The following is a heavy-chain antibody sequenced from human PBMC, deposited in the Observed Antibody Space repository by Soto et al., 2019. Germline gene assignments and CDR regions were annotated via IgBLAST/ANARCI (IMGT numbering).Heavy chain of an antibody. Sequence: VGSLRLSCTVSGFRFSDYYMSWIRQAPGKGLQWISYISVSSSYTNYADSVKGRFTISRDNAKNSLYLQMNSLRAEDTALYFCARVPRSPGLRSRTEWYFDLWGRGTLVTVSS. V-gene: IGHV3-11*05. J-gene: IGHJ2*01. CDR3: ARVPRSPGLRSRTEWYFDL. D-gene: IGHD1-1*01. CDR2: ISVSSSYT. CDR1: GFRFSDYY.